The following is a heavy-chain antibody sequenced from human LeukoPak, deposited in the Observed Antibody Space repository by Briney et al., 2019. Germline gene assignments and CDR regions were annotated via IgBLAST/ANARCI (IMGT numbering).Heavy chain of an antibody. D-gene: IGHD1-26*01. Sequence: PGGSLRLSCAASGFTFSSYGMHWVRQAPGKGLEWVAVIWYDGSNKYYADSVKGRFTISRDNSKNTLYLQMNSLRAEDTAVYYCARGIVGASTYYFDYWGQGTLVTVSS. J-gene: IGHJ4*02. V-gene: IGHV3-30*19. CDR1: GFTFSSYG. CDR2: IWYDGSNK. CDR3: ARGIVGASTYYFDY.